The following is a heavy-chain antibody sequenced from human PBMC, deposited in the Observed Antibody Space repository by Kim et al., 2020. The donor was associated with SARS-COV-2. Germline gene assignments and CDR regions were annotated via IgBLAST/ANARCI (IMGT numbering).Heavy chain of an antibody. J-gene: IGHJ4*02. CDR1: GGSISSSSYY. CDR2: IYYSGST. V-gene: IGHV4-39*01. CDR3: ARQTITMIVVVRGYFDY. D-gene: IGHD3-22*01. Sequence: SETLSLTCTVSGGSISSSSYYWGWIRQPPGKGLEWIGSIYYSGSTYYNPSLKSRVTISVDTSKNQFSLKLSSVTAADTAVYYCARQTITMIVVVRGYFDYWGQGTLVTVSS.